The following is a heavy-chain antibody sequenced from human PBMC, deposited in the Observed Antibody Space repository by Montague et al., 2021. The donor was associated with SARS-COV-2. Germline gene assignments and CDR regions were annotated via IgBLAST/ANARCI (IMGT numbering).Heavy chain of an antibody. CDR2: IYWDDDT. J-gene: IGHJ4*02. V-gene: IGHV2-5*02. D-gene: IGHD2/OR15-2a*01. Sequence: LALVKPTQTLTLTCTFSGFSLSSSGVGVGWIRQPPGKAPEWLALIYWDDDTRYSPPLKSRLTVTKGTSKNQVVLTLTNMDTVDTATYFCAHIRRMYYFDDWGQGTLVTVSS. CDR1: GFSLSSSGVG. CDR3: AHIRRMYYFDD.